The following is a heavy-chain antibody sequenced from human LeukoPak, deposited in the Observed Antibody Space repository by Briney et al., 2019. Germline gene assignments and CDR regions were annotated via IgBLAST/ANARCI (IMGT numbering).Heavy chain of an antibody. V-gene: IGHV3-15*01. CDR1: GFTFSSAW. CDR3: TTCTMIVEAY. J-gene: IGHJ4*02. Sequence: PGGSLRLSCAASGFTFSSAWMTWVRQAPGKGLEWVGRIKSKTDGETTDYAAPVKGRFIISRDDSKNTLYLQMNSLKTEDTAFYYCTTCTMIVEAYWGQGTLVTVSS. CDR2: IKSKTDGETT. D-gene: IGHD3-22*01.